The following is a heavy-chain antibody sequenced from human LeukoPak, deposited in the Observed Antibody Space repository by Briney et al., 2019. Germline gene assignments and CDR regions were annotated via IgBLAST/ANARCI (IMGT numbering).Heavy chain of an antibody. CDR1: GFIFSSYA. CDR3: VRDPPAVRNLPSYYFDY. CDR2: ISYDRDIR. Sequence: GRSLRLSCAASGFIFSSYAMHWVRQAPGKGLEWVAVISYDRDIRYYADSVRGRFTISTDNSKNTLFLQMNSLRVEDTAMYYCVRDPPAVRNLPSYYFDYWGQGTLVTVSS. V-gene: IGHV3-30*03. D-gene: IGHD6-19*01. J-gene: IGHJ4*02.